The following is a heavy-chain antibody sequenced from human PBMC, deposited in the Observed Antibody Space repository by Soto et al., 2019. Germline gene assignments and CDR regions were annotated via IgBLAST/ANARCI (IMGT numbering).Heavy chain of an antibody. CDR2: ISAHNGNT. CDR3: ARGRDGDY. Sequence: QVHLVQSGAEVKKPGASVKVSCKASGYTSTSYGITWVRQAPGQGLEWMGWISAHNGNTDYAQKLQGRVIVTRDTSTSTAYMELRSLISDDTAVYYCARGRDGDYWGQGALVTVSS. V-gene: IGHV1-18*01. J-gene: IGHJ4*02. CDR1: GYTSTSYG. D-gene: IGHD6-6*01.